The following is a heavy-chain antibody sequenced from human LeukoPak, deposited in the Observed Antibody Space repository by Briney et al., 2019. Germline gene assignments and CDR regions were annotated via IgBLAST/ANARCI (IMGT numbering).Heavy chain of an antibody. CDR1: GGTFSSYA. CDR2: IIPIFGTA. D-gene: IGHD2-21*02. CDR3: ARALGGDHLWGGYGMDV. Sequence: SVKVSCKASGGTFSSYAISWVRQAPGQGLEWMGGIIPIFGTANYAQKFQGRVTITADESTSTAYMELSSLRSEDTAVYYCARALGGDHLWGGYGMDVWGKGTTVTVSS. V-gene: IGHV1-69*13. J-gene: IGHJ6*04.